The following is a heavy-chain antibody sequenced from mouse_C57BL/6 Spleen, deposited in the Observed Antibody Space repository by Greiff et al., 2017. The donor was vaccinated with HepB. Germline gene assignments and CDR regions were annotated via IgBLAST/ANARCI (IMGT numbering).Heavy chain of an antibody. Sequence: VQLQQPGAELVKPGASVKLSCKASGYTFTSYWMQWVKQRPGQGLEWIGEIDPSDSYTNYNQKFKGKATLTVDTSSSTAYMQLSSLTSEDSAVYYCARGQYYYAMDYWGQGTSVTVSS. V-gene: IGHV1-50*01. CDR1: GYTFTSYW. J-gene: IGHJ4*01. CDR2: IDPSDSYT. CDR3: ARGQYYYAMDY.